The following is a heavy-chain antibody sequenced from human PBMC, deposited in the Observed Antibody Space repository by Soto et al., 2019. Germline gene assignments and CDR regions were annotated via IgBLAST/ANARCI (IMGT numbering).Heavy chain of an antibody. Sequence: QITLKESGPTLVKPTQTLTLTCTFSGFSLITSGVCVCWIRQPPGKAREWLALIYWDDDKLYSTSLKSRLTITKDTSKSQVGSTMTTMYPVDTATYDSAHSLDTAMVPKGYFDYWGQGTLVTVSS. CDR2: IYWDDDK. J-gene: IGHJ4*02. CDR1: GFSLITSGVC. D-gene: IGHD5-18*01. V-gene: IGHV2-5*02. CDR3: AHSLDTAMVPKGYFDY.